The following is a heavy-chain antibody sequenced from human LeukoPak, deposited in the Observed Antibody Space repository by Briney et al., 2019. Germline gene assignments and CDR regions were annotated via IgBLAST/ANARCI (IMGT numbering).Heavy chain of an antibody. CDR1: GFTFSRYW. D-gene: IGHD6-13*01. CDR2: IKQDGSEK. J-gene: IGHJ4*02. CDR3: ALAAAGIFDY. V-gene: IGHV3-7*01. Sequence: PGGSLRLSCATSGFTFSRYWMSWARQAPGKGLEWVANIKQDGSEKNYVGSVRGRFTISRDNAKNSLYLQMNSLRAEDTAVYYCALAAAGIFDYWGQGALVIVSS.